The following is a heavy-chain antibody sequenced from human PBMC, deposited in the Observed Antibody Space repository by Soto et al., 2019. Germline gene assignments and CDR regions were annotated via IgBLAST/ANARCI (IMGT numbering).Heavy chain of an antibody. CDR3: ARGGESRSWYPLPYFAY. V-gene: IGHV4-31*03. J-gene: IGHJ4*02. D-gene: IGHD6-13*01. CDR2: IYYSGST. Sequence: SETLSLTCTVSGGSISSGGYYWSWIRQHPGKGLEWIGYIYYSGSTYYNPSLKSRVTISVDTSKNQFSLKLSSVTAADTAVYYCARGGESRSWYPLPYFAYSGQGNLVPVSS. CDR1: GGSISSGGYY.